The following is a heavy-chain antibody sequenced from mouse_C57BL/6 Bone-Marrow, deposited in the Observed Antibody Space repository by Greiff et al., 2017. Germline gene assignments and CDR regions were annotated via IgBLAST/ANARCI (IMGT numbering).Heavy chain of an antibody. Sequence: VKLMESGAELVRPGASVTLSCKASGYTFTDYEMHWVKQTPVHGLEWIGAIDPETGGTAYNQKFKGKAILTADKSSSTAYMELRSLTSEDSAVYYCTRPYYNDFDYWGQGTTLTVSS. D-gene: IGHD2-12*01. CDR1: GYTFTDYE. CDR3: TRPYYNDFDY. V-gene: IGHV1-15*01. CDR2: IDPETGGT. J-gene: IGHJ2*01.